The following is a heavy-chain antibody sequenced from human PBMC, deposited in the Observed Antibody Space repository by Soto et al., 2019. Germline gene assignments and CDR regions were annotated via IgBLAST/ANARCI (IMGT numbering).Heavy chain of an antibody. Sequence: GGSLRLSCAASGFPLDDDAMYWERQGLGKGLEWVSSISWNSGNIGCADSVKGRFTTSRDNAENSLYLQMNSLRPEDTALYYCVSSKGGYSYGTPFDYWGQGT. CDR2: ISWNSGNI. CDR1: GFPLDDDA. D-gene: IGHD5-18*01. CDR3: VSSKGGYSYGTPFDY. J-gene: IGHJ4*02. V-gene: IGHV3-9*01.